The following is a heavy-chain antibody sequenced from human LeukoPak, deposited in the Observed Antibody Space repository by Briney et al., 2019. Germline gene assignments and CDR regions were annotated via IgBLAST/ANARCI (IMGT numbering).Heavy chain of an antibody. D-gene: IGHD4-17*01. CDR1: RVSINDYY. Sequence: PSETLSLTSTLARVSINDYYGTCIRQPPREGREWIGYVSSTGNTNSNPSLRSRVSMSIAASKKQFYLRLNSVTDADTAVYYCARPYYGDSVGDAYDVWGPGTLVTVSS. V-gene: IGHV4-59*01. CDR2: VSSTGNT. CDR3: ARPYYGDSVGDAYDV. J-gene: IGHJ3*01.